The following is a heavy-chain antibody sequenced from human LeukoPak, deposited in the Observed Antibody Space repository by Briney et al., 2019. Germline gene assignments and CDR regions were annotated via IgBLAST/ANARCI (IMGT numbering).Heavy chain of an antibody. J-gene: IGHJ5*02. CDR1: GGTFISYA. Sequence: SVKVSCKASGGTFISYAISWVRQAPGQGLEWMGRLIPIFDTTNYAQNFQGRVRISTDESTSTAYMEVSSLRSEDTAVYYCARDAPPGVRGVIRWFDPWGQGTLVTVSS. D-gene: IGHD3-10*01. V-gene: IGHV1-69*05. CDR2: LIPIFDTT. CDR3: ARDAPPGVRGVIRWFDP.